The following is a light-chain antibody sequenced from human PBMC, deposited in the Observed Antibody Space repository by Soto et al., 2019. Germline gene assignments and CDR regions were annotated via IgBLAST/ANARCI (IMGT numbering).Light chain of an antibody. J-gene: IGLJ1*01. Sequence: TSSDVGGYNYVSWYQQHPGKAPKLMIYEVSKRPSGVPDRFSGSKSGNTASLTVSGLQAEDEADYYCSSYAGCNSVFGPVTKVTVL. CDR3: SSYAGCNSV. CDR2: EVS. V-gene: IGLV2-8*01. CDR1: SSDVGGYNY.